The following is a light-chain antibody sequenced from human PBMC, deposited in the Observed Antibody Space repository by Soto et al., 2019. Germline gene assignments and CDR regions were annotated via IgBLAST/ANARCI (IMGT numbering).Light chain of an antibody. CDR2: EVS. Sequence: QSVLTQPASVSGSPGQSITISCSGTSSDVGSYDHVAWYQQFPGKTPKLMIYEVSNRPSGVSSRFSGSKSGNTASLTISGLQAEDEADYYCISYTRDTALVFGTGTKVTVL. V-gene: IGLV2-14*01. J-gene: IGLJ1*01. CDR3: ISYTRDTALV. CDR1: SSDVGSYDH.